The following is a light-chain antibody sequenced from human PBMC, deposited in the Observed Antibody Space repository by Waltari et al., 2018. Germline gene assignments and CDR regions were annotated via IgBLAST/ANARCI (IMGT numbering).Light chain of an antibody. V-gene: IGKV3-20*01. CDR1: QSVSSSY. Sequence: EIVLTQSPGTLSLSPGARATLSCRVSQSVSSSYLSWYQQKPGQAPRLLIYAASSRATGIPDRFRGSGSGTDFTLTISRLEPGDFAVYYCQHYGSSPPVTFDQGTKLEI. CDR3: QHYGSSPPVT. J-gene: IGKJ2*01. CDR2: AAS.